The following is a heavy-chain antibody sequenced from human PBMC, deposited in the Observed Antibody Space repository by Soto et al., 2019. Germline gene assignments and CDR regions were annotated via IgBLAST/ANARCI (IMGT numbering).Heavy chain of an antibody. J-gene: IGHJ5*02. V-gene: IGHV1-3*01. CDR2: INAGSGNT. CDR3: ARDFGGFDP. Sequence: ASVKVSCKASGYTFTGFSLHWVRQAPGQRLEWMGWINAGSGNTKYSQKFQGRVTITRDTSASTAYMELSSLRSEDTAVYYCARDFGGFDPWGQGTLVTGSS. D-gene: IGHD3-3*01. CDR1: GYTFTGFS.